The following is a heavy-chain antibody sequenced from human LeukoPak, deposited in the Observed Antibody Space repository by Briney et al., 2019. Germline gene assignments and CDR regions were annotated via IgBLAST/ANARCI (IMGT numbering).Heavy chain of an antibody. CDR3: ARDVGFYYYDSSGYYFDY. V-gene: IGHV1-18*01. CDR1: GYDFINYG. Sequence: GASVKVSCKASGYDFINYGISWVRQAPGQGLKWMGWISAYNGNTNYAQKLQGRVTMTTDTSTSTAYMELRSLRSDDKAVYYCARDVGFYYYDSSGYYFDYWGQGTLVTVSS. CDR2: ISAYNGNT. J-gene: IGHJ4*02. D-gene: IGHD3-22*01.